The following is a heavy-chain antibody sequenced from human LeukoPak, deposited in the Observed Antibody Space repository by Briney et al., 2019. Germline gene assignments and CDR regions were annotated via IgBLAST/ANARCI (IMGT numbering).Heavy chain of an antibody. D-gene: IGHD1-26*01. Sequence: ASVKVSCKASGYTFTSYGINWVRQAPGQGLEWMGIINPSGGSTSYAQTYQGRVTMTRDMSTSTVYMELSSLRSEDTAVYYCARDNSVGDNAWWFDPWGEGTLVTVSS. J-gene: IGHJ5*02. V-gene: IGHV1-46*01. CDR1: GYTFTSYG. CDR3: ARDNSVGDNAWWFDP. CDR2: INPSGGST.